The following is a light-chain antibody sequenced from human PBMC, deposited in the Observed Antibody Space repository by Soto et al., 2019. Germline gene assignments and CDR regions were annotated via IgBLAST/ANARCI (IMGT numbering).Light chain of an antibody. CDR3: SSYVGSDVFV. Sequence: QSVLTQPPSASGSPGQSVRISCTGTRRDVGGYNYVAWYQQHPGKAPKLMIYEATKRPSGVPDRFSGSKSGNTAFLTVSGLQPGDEADYYCSSYVGSDVFVFGTGTKVTVL. J-gene: IGLJ1*01. CDR1: RRDVGGYNY. CDR2: EAT. V-gene: IGLV2-8*01.